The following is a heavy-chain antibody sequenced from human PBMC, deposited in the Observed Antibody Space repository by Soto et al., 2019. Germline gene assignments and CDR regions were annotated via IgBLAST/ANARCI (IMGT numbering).Heavy chain of an antibody. V-gene: IGHV3-11*01. CDR2: ISSSGDTI. J-gene: IGHJ6*03. CDR3: AREAAMAVHYYYYMDV. D-gene: IGHD5-18*01. CDR1: GFSFSDYY. Sequence: PGGSLRLSCAASGFSFSDYYMSWIRQAPGKGLEWVSYISSSGDTIYYADSVRGRFTISRDNAKNSLYLQMNSLRAEDTAVYYCAREAAMAVHYYYYMDVWGKGTTVTVSS.